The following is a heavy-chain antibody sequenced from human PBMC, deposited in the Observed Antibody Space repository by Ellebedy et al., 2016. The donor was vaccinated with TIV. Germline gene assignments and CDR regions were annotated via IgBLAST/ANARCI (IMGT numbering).Heavy chain of an antibody. J-gene: IGHJ6*03. CDR3: ASHRARFLEWSSMDV. Sequence: GSLRLSXTVSGGSISSSSYYWGWIRQPPGKGLEWIGSIYYSGSTYYNPSLKSRVTISVDTSKNQFSLKLSSVTAADTAVYYCASHRARFLEWSSMDVWGKGTTVTVSS. D-gene: IGHD3-3*01. CDR1: GGSISSSSYY. CDR2: IYYSGST. V-gene: IGHV4-39*01.